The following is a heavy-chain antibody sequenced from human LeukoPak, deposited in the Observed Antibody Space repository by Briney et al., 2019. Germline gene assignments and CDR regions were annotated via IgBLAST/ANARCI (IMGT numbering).Heavy chain of an antibody. Sequence: SETLSLTCTVSGYSISSGYYWGWIQQPPGKGLEWIGSIYHSGSTYYNPSLKSRVTISVDTSKNQFSLKLSSVTAADTAVYYCARDRYYYDSGAYYSDFWGQGTLVTVSS. V-gene: IGHV4-38-2*02. J-gene: IGHJ4*02. CDR1: GYSISSGYY. CDR3: ARDRYYYDSGAYYSDF. CDR2: IYHSGST. D-gene: IGHD3-22*01.